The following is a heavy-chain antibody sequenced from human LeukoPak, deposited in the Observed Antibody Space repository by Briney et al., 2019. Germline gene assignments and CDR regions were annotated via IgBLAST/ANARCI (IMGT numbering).Heavy chain of an antibody. CDR3: ARGVYIAAAQYGY. CDR2: IYYSGTT. Sequence: SETLSLTCTVSGGSLSSYYWSWIRQPPGKGPARIGYIYYSGTTNYNPSLKSRVTISVDTSKNQFSLKLSSVTAADTAVYYCARGVYIAAAQYGYWGQGTLVTVSS. J-gene: IGHJ4*02. D-gene: IGHD6-13*01. CDR1: GGSLSSYY. V-gene: IGHV4-59*01.